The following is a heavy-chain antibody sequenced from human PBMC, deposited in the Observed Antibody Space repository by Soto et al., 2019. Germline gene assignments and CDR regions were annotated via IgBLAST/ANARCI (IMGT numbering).Heavy chain of an antibody. CDR1: GGSISSCGYS. Sequence: SETLSLTCAVSGGSISSCGYSWSWIRQPPGKGLEWIGYIYHSGSTYYNPSLKSRVTISVDRSKNQFSLKLSSVTAADTAVYYCARDYGDYLGDYYYYGMDVWGQGTTVTVSS. D-gene: IGHD4-17*01. J-gene: IGHJ6*02. V-gene: IGHV4-30-2*01. CDR3: ARDYGDYLGDYYYYGMDV. CDR2: IYHSGST.